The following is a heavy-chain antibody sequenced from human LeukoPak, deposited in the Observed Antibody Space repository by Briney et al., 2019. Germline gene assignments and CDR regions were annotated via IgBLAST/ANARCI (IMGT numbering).Heavy chain of an antibody. CDR3: ARGGGLAAVDS. V-gene: IGHV4-59*01. D-gene: IGHD6-13*01. J-gene: IGHJ4*02. CDR2: IYSSGST. CDR1: GGSISSYY. Sequence: SETLSLTCTVSGGSISSYYWSWIRQPPGKGLEWIGYIYSSGSTKYNPSLKSRVTISVDRSKNQFSLMLTSVTAADTAVYYCARGGGLAAVDSWGQGTLVTVSS.